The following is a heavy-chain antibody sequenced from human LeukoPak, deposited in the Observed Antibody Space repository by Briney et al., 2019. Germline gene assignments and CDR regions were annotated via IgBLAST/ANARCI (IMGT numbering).Heavy chain of an antibody. Sequence: PGGSLRLSCAASGFTFSSYAMSWVRHAPGKGLEWVLAISGSGGTTYYSDSVKGRFTISRDSSKNTLYLQMNSLRAEDTAVYYCARRRDGYNIDYWGQGTLVTVSS. J-gene: IGHJ4*02. CDR3: ARRRDGYNIDY. CDR1: GFTFSSYA. V-gene: IGHV3-23*01. CDR2: ISGSGGTT. D-gene: IGHD5-24*01.